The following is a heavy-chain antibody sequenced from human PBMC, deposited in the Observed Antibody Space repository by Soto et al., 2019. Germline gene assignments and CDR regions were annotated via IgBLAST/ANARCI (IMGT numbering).Heavy chain of an antibody. CDR3: ARSVGVSTLSYLDY. CDR1: GGTFSSYG. CDR2: IIPMFGTA. V-gene: IGHV1-69*13. Sequence: SVKVSCKAAGGTFSSYGISWVRQAPGQGLEWMGGIIPMFGTATHTQNFQGRLTITADESTSTAYMELSSLRSEDTAVYFCARSVGVSTLSYLDYWGQGTLVTVSS. D-gene: IGHD3-3*01. J-gene: IGHJ4*02.